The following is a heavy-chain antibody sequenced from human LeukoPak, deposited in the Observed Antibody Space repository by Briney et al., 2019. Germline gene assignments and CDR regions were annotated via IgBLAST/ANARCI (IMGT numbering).Heavy chain of an antibody. V-gene: IGHV1-18*01. Sequence: ASVKVSCKASGYTFTSYAMNWVRQAPGQGLEWMGWISAYNGNTNYAQKLQGRVTMTTDTSTSTAYMELRSLRSDDTAVYYCARDVASDPTYYDFWSGYYSYFDYWGQGTLVTVSS. CDR1: GYTFTSYA. D-gene: IGHD3-3*01. CDR2: ISAYNGNT. J-gene: IGHJ4*02. CDR3: ARDVASDPTYYDFWSGYYSYFDY.